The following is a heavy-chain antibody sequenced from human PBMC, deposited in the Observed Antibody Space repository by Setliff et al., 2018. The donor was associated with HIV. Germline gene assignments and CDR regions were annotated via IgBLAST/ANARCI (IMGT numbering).Heavy chain of an antibody. CDR2: INPNTGGT. V-gene: IGHV1-2*02. Sequence: GASVKVSCKASGYSFIGYYIHWVRQAPGQGLEWMGWINPNTGGTNYSQTFQGRVTLTRDTSISTAYMELTSLTSDDTAVYYCARVAVSGTPWGQGTLDTVSS. CDR3: ARVAVSGTP. D-gene: IGHD6-19*01. J-gene: IGHJ4*02. CDR1: GYSFIGYY.